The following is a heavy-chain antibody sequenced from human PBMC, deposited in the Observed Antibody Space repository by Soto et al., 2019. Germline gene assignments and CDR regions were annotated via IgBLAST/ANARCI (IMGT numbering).Heavy chain of an antibody. CDR3: ARVSSFDY. D-gene: IGHD2-2*01. J-gene: IGHJ4*02. V-gene: IGHV3-33*01. CDR2: IWYDGSNK. CDR1: GFTFSSYG. Sequence: VQLVESGGGLVQPGRSLRPSCAASGFTFSSYGMHWVRQAPGKGQEWVAVIWYDGSNKYYADSVKGRFTISRDNSKNMLYLQMNSLRAEDTAVYYCARVSSFDYWGQGTLVTVSS.